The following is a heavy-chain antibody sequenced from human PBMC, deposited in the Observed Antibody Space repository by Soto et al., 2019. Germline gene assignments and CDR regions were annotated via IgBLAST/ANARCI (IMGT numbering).Heavy chain of an antibody. CDR1: GGTFSSHG. Sequence: QVQLVQSGTVVQRRGSSVKVSCQASGGTFSSHGMAWVRQAPGQGLEWMGGIIPTFGTPTYAPKFQGRVTITADKSTNTAYMDLSSLRSEDTGGYYCASERSAQYFDFWGQGTLITVSS. CDR2: IIPTFGTP. J-gene: IGHJ4*02. CDR3: ASERSAQYFDF. V-gene: IGHV1-69*06. D-gene: IGHD1-26*01.